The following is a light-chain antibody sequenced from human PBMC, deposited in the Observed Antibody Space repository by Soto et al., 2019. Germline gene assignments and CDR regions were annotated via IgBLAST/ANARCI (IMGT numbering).Light chain of an antibody. CDR1: SSNIGSNS. CDR2: NND. J-gene: IGLJ2*01. CDR3: APWDDSLNGPV. V-gene: IGLV1-44*01. Sequence: QSALTQPPSASGTPGQRVTLSCSGSSSNIGSNSVNWYQQLPGTAPKLLIYNNDQRPSGVPDRFSGSKSGTSASLAISGLQSEDEADYYCAPWDDSLNGPVFGGGTKLTVL.